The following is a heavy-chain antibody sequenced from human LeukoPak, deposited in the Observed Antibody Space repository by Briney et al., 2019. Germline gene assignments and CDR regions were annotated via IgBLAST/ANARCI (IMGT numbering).Heavy chain of an antibody. CDR2: IYYSGST. J-gene: IGHJ3*02. V-gene: IGHV4-31*03. Sequence: SETLSLTCTVSGGSISSGGYYWSWIRQHPGKGLEWIGYIYYSGSTYYNPSLKSRVTISVDTSKNQFSLKLSSVSAADTAVYYCARVLAPVGAPMEAFDIWGQGTMVTVSS. CDR3: ARVLAPVGAPMEAFDI. D-gene: IGHD1-26*01. CDR1: GGSISSGGYY.